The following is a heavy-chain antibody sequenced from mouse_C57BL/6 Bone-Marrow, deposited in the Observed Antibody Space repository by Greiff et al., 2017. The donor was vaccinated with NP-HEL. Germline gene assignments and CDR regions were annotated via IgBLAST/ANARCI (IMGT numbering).Heavy chain of an antibody. CDR3: ARSGSSPMDY. D-gene: IGHD1-1*01. Sequence: QVHVKQPGAELVKPGASVKLSCKASGYTFTSYWMQWVKQRPGQGLEWIGEIDPSDSYTNYNQKFKGNATLTVDTSSSTAYMQLSRLTSEDSAVYYCARSGSSPMDYWGQGTSVTVSS. CDR1: GYTFTSYW. V-gene: IGHV1-50*01. CDR2: IDPSDSYT. J-gene: IGHJ4*01.